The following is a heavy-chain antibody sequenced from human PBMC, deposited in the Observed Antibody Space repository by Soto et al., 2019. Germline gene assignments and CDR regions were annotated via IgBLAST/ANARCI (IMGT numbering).Heavy chain of an antibody. CDR1: GGSVSSGSYY. CDR3: ARGESWFDP. Sequence: LSLTCTVSGGSVSSGSYYWSWIRQPPGKGLEWIGYIYYSGSTNYNPSLKSRVTISVDTSKNQFSLKLSSVTAADTAVYYCARGESWFDPWGQGTLVTVSS. J-gene: IGHJ5*02. V-gene: IGHV4-61*01. CDR2: IYYSGST.